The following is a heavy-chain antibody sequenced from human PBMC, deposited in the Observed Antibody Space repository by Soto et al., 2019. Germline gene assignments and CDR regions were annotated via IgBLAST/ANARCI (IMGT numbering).Heavy chain of an antibody. V-gene: IGHV1-24*01. J-gene: IGHJ4*02. CDR2: FDPEDGET. D-gene: IGHD3-10*01. Sequence: GASVKVSCKVSGYTLTELSMHWVRQAPGKGLEWMGGFDPEDGETICAQKFQGRVTMTEDTSTDTAYMELSSLRSEDTAVYYCATVVYYGSGSYYLTPFDYWGQGTLVTVSS. CDR1: GYTLTELS. CDR3: ATVVYYGSGSYYLTPFDY.